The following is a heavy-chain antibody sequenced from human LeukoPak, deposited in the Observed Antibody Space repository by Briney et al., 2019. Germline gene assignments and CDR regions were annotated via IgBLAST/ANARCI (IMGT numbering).Heavy chain of an antibody. V-gene: IGHV3-13*01. CDR2: IGTAGDT. CDR3: ARRAGEYSHPYDY. Sequence: GGSLRLSCAASGFTFSSYDMHWVRQATGKGLEWVSAIGTAGDTYYPGSVKGRFTISRENAKNSLYLQMNSLRAEDTAIYYCARRAGEYSHPYDYWGQGTLVTVSS. J-gene: IGHJ4*02. CDR1: GFTFSSYD. D-gene: IGHD2-15*01.